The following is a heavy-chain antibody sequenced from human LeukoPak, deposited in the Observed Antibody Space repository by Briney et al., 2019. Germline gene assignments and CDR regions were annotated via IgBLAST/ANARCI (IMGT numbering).Heavy chain of an antibody. CDR1: GGSIRSTSHY. D-gene: IGHD2-8*01. Sequence: SETLSLTCTVSGGSIRSTSHYWGWVRQPPGKGLEWIGSIYYNGATYYNPSLKSRVTISVDTSKNQLSLNLTSVTAADTAVYYCSRENGAFSPFGYWGQGTLVTVLS. CDR2: IYYNGAT. V-gene: IGHV4-39*07. CDR3: SRENGAFSPFGY. J-gene: IGHJ4*02.